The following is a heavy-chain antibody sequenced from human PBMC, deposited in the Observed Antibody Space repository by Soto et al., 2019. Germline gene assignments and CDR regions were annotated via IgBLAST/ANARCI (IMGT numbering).Heavy chain of an antibody. V-gene: IGHV1-2*04. Sequence: QVQLVQSGAEVKKPGASVKVSCKASGYTFTGYYMHWVRQAPGQGLEWMGWINPNSGGTNYAQKFQGWVTMTRAASISTAYMELSRLRSDDTAVYYCARASGRVVSYYYYYGMDVWGQGTTVTVSS. J-gene: IGHJ6*02. CDR2: INPNSGGT. D-gene: IGHD3-22*01. CDR3: ARASGRVVSYYYYYGMDV. CDR1: GYTFTGYY.